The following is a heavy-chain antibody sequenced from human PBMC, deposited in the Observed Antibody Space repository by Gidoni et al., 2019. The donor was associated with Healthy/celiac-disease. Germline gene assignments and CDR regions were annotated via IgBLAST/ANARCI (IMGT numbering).Heavy chain of an antibody. J-gene: IGHJ4*02. CDR3: ASCSTYYYDRRWDY. CDR2: SSSSSSYI. CDR1: GFTFSSYG. V-gene: IGHV3-21*01. Sequence: EVPLVASGGGLFTPGGSLSLSCSASGFTFSSYGMNWVRQVPGKGLEWVSSSSSSSSYIYYADSVKGRFTISRDNAKNSLDLQMNRLRAEDTAGYYCASCSTYYYDRRWDYWGQGTLVTVSS. D-gene: IGHD3-22*01.